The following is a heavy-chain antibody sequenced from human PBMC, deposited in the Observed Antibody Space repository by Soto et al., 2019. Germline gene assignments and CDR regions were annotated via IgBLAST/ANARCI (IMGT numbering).Heavy chain of an antibody. V-gene: IGHV4-34*01. Sequence: EPLSLTCAVYGGSFSGYYWSWIRQPPGKGLEWIGEINHSGSTNYNPSLKSRVTISVDTSKNQFSLKLSSVTAADTAVYYCARGPRITMVRRWFDPWGQGTLVTVSS. D-gene: IGHD3-10*01. CDR2: INHSGST. CDR3: ARGPRITMVRRWFDP. J-gene: IGHJ5*02. CDR1: GGSFSGYY.